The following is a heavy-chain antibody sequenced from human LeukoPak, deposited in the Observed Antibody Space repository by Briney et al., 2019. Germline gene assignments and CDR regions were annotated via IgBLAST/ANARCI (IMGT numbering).Heavy chain of an antibody. D-gene: IGHD6-13*01. CDR3: AREKPAAGHFDY. V-gene: IGHV4-59*12. CDR1: GGSISGSY. J-gene: IGHJ4*02. CDR2: IYYSGAT. Sequence: PSETLSLTCSVSGGSISGSYWMWIRQSPGKGLEWVGYIYYSGATSYNPSFRGRVTFFVDTCQNQFSPKLSSVTAADTALYYCAREKPAAGHFDYWGQGALVTVSS.